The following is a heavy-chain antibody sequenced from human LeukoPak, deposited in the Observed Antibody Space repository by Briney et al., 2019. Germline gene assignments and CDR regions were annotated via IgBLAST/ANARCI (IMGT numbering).Heavy chain of an antibody. CDR1: GYTFTGYY. CDR3: ARDHYDSSGYYPYNWFDP. Sequence: GASVKVSCKASGYTFTGYYMQWVRQAPGQGLEWMGWINPNSGGTKYAQKFQGRVTMTRDTSISTAYMELSRLRSDDTAVYYCARDHYDSSGYYPYNWFDPWGQGTLVTVSS. V-gene: IGHV1-2*02. D-gene: IGHD3-22*01. CDR2: INPNSGGT. J-gene: IGHJ5*02.